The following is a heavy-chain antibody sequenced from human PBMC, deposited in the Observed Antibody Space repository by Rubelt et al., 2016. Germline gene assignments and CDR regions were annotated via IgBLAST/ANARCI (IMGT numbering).Heavy chain of an antibody. V-gene: IGHV1-18*01. CDR1: GYTFTSYG. CDR3: ARDLPPFRRYNWNFPLDY. D-gene: IGHD1-7*01. J-gene: IGHJ4*02. Sequence: QVQLVQSGAEVKKPGASVKVSCKASGYTFTSYGISWVRQAPGQGLEWMGWISAYTGNTNYAQKLKARATMTTDTSTSTAYMALRSLRSDDTAVYYCARDLPPFRRYNWNFPLDYWGQGTLVTVSS. CDR2: ISAYTGNT.